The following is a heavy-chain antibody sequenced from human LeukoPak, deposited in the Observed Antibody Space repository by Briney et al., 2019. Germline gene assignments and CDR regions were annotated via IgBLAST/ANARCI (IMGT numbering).Heavy chain of an antibody. Sequence: GGSLRLSCAASGFTFSSYGMHWVRQAPGKGLEWVAIIWYDGGNKYYADSVKGRFTISSDNSKNTLYLQMNSLRADDTAVYYCARVGQGGYNSDYWGQGTLVTVSS. CDR3: ARVGQGGYNSDY. CDR2: IWYDGGNK. CDR1: GFTFSSYG. J-gene: IGHJ4*02. V-gene: IGHV3-33*01. D-gene: IGHD5-24*01.